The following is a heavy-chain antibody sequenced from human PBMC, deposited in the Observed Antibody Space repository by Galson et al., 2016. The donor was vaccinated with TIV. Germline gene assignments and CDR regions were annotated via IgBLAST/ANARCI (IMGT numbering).Heavy chain of an antibody. Sequence: SLRLSCAASGFTFSRHWMSWVRQAPGKGLEWVANIKQDGDYKYYVDSVKGRFTISRDNAKNSLYLQMNSLRAEATAVYYCARGNDPGATYSLDYWGQGTLVTVSS. D-gene: IGHD1-1*01. CDR3: ARGNDPGATYSLDY. V-gene: IGHV3-7*01. CDR2: IKQDGDYK. CDR1: GFTFSRHW. J-gene: IGHJ4*02.